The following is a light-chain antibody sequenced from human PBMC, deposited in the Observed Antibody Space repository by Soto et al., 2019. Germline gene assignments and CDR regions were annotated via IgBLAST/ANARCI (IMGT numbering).Light chain of an antibody. CDR1: SSDVGGYNY. J-gene: IGLJ1*01. CDR2: EVS. Sequence: QSALTQPASVSGSPGQSITISCTGTSSDVGGYNYVSWCQQHPGKAPKVMIYEVSNRPSGVSNRFSGSKSGNTASLTISGLQAEDEGDYYCSSFTSTSRGTRVFGTGTKVTVL. V-gene: IGLV2-14*01. CDR3: SSFTSTSRGTRV.